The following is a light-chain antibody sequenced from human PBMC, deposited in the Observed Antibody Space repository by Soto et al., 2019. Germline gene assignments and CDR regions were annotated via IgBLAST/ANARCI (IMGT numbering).Light chain of an antibody. J-gene: IGKJ2*01. CDR3: QQYGSTPHT. V-gene: IGKV3-20*01. CDR1: QSVSSSY. Sequence: EVVLTQSPGTLSLSPGQKATLSCRANQSVSSSYLAWYQHKPGQAPRLLMFGAGSRATGIPGRFSGSGSGTHFTLNINKLEPEDFAVYYCQQYGSTPHTFGQGTKLEIK. CDR2: GAG.